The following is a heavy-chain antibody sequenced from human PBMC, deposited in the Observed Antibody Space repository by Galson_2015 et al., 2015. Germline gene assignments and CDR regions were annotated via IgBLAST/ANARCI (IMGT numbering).Heavy chain of an antibody. CDR2: ISNNGRNT. J-gene: IGHJ4*02. CDR3: AKGGWKGDYFDY. Sequence: SLRLSCAASSFTFSTYAMAWVRQAPGKGLECVSSISNNGRNTYYTDSVRGRFTISRDNSTNMLSLQMNSLRAEDTAVYYCAKGGWKGDYFDYWGQGTLVTVSS. V-gene: IGHV3-23*01. CDR1: SFTFSTYA. D-gene: IGHD1-1*01.